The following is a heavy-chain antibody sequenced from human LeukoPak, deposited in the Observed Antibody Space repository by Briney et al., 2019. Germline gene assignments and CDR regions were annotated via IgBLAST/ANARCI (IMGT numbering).Heavy chain of an antibody. J-gene: IGHJ4*02. CDR3: ARGGTTRKGPFDY. CDR1: GFTVSTNY. V-gene: IGHV3-66*02. Sequence: PGGSLRLSCAVSGFTVSTNYMGWVRQAPGKGLEWVSVIYSGGAIHYADSVKGRFTISRDNSKNTLFLQMNSLRAEDTAVYYCARGGTTRKGPFDYWGQGTRVTVSS. CDR2: IYSGGAI. D-gene: IGHD1-1*01.